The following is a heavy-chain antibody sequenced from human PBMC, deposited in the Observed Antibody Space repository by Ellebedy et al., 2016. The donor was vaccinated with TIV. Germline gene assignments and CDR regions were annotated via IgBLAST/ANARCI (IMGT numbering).Heavy chain of an antibody. CDR2: IKSKTDGGTT. Sequence: GESLKISCAASGFTFSNAWMNWVRQAPGKGLEWVGRIKSKTDGGTTDYAAPVKGRFTISRDDSKNALYLQMNSLKTEDTAVYYCTLTQYYFDYWGPGTLVTVSS. V-gene: IGHV3-15*07. J-gene: IGHJ4*02. CDR3: TLTQYYFDY. D-gene: IGHD3-9*01. CDR1: GFTFSNAW.